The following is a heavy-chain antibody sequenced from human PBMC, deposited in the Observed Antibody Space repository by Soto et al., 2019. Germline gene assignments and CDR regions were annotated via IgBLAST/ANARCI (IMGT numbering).Heavy chain of an antibody. J-gene: IGHJ1*01. V-gene: IGHV4-30-2*03. CDR1: GGSISSGGYS. CDR3: ARHLKLIYGSGTQTRRTRLTYFQH. D-gene: IGHD3-10*01. Sequence: PSETLSLTCAVSGGSISSGGYSWSWIRQPPGKGLEWIGYIYHSGSTYYNPSLKSRVTISVDTSKNQFSLKLNSVSAADTAVYYCARHLKLIYGSGTQTRRTRLTYFQHWGQGTLVTVSS. CDR2: IYHSGST.